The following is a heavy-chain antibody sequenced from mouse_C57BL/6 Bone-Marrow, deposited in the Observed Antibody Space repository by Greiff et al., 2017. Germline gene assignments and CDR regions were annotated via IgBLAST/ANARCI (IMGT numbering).Heavy chain of an antibody. V-gene: IGHV1-81*01. J-gene: IGHJ4*01. CDR3: ARRGYGSNSSYAMDY. D-gene: IGHD1-1*01. Sequence: QVQLKESGAELARPGASVKLSCKASGYTFPSYGISWVKQRTGQGLEWIGEIYPRSGNTYYNEKFKGKATLTADKSSSTAYMELRSLTSEDSAVYFCARRGYGSNSSYAMDYWGQGTSVTVSS. CDR2: IYPRSGNT. CDR1: GYTFPSYG.